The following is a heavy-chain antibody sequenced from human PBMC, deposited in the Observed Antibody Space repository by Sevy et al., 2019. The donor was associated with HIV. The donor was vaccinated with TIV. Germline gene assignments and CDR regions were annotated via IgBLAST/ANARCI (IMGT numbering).Heavy chain of an antibody. CDR1: GFTFSSYS. J-gene: IGHJ6*02. CDR3: ARDPPYCGGDCDYYGMDV. V-gene: IGHV3-48*02. CDR2: ISSSSSTI. Sequence: GGSLRLSCAASGFTFSSYSMNWVRQAPGKGLEWVSYISSSSSTIYYADSVKGRFTISRDNAKNSLYLQMNSLRDEDTAVYYCARDPPYCGGDCDYYGMDVWGQGTTVTVSS. D-gene: IGHD2-21*02.